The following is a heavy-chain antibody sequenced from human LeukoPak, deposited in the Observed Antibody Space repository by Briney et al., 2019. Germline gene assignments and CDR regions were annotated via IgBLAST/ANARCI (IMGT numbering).Heavy chain of an antibody. CDR3: ARDGIAVAGTGGVWFDP. Sequence: ASVKVSCKASGYTFTSYYMHWVRQAPGQGLEWMGIINPSGGSTSYAQKFQGRVTMTRDTSTSTVYMELSSLRSEDTAVYYCARDGIAVAGTGGVWFDPWGQGTLVTVSS. D-gene: IGHD6-19*01. CDR2: INPSGGST. V-gene: IGHV1-46*01. CDR1: GYTFTSYY. J-gene: IGHJ5*02.